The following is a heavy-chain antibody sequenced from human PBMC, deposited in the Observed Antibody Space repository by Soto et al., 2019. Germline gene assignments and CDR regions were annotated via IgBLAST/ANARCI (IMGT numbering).Heavy chain of an antibody. CDR1: GFTFDVYA. CDR3: AKDISLRGWVYLVVEY. CDR2: INYNSGSV. D-gene: IGHD6-13*01. V-gene: IGHV3-9*01. Sequence: DVQLVESGGGWVQPGRSLRLSCAASGFTFDVYAMHWVRQAPGKGLEWVSGINYNSGSVGYADSVKGRFTISSENAKNSLHLQRNRLRAEDTAVYYCAKDISLRGWVYLVVEYWGQGTLVTVSP. J-gene: IGHJ4*02.